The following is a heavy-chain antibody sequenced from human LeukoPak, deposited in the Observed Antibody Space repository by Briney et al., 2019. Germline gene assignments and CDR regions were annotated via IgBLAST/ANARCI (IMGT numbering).Heavy chain of an antibody. V-gene: IGHV4-59*13. CDR2: ISYSGYT. CDR1: GGSIRSYY. J-gene: IGHJ4*02. CDR3: AGGRNDNGGMFFDS. Sequence: SETLSLTCTVSGGSIRSYYWNWIRQAPGKGLEWVGFISYSGYTSYRPSLKSRVAISIDTAKSQFSLRLSSMTAADTAIYCAGGRNDNGGMFFDSWAQGTLVTVSS. D-gene: IGHD4-23*01.